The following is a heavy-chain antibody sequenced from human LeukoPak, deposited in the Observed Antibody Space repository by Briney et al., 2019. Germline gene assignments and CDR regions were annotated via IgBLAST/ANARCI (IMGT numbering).Heavy chain of an antibody. Sequence: PGGSLRLSCVASGFTFSSYAMHWVRQAPGKGLEWVAVISYDGSNKYYADSVKGRFSISRDNSKNTLYLQMNSLRAEDTAVYYCARDRLAARPGYFDYWGQGTLVTVSS. CDR1: GFTFSSYA. CDR3: ARDRLAARPGYFDY. V-gene: IGHV3-30*04. J-gene: IGHJ4*02. CDR2: ISYDGSNK. D-gene: IGHD6-6*01.